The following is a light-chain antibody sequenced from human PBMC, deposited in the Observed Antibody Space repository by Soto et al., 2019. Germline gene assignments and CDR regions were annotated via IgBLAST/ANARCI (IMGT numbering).Light chain of an antibody. J-gene: IGLJ1*01. CDR3: RSYTSISSYV. CDR1: SSDVGGYNY. CDR2: EVS. Sequence: QSALTQAASVSGSPGQSITISCTGTSSDVGGYNYVSWYQQHPGKAPKLMIYEVSNRPSGVSNRFSGSKSGNTASLTISGLQAEDETDYYCRSYTSISSYVFGTRPKVTVL. V-gene: IGLV2-14*01.